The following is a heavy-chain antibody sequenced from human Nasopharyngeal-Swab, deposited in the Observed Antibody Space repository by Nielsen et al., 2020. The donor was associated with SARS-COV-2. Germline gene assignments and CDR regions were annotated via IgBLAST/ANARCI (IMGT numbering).Heavy chain of an antibody. V-gene: IGHV4-34*01. Sequence: SETLSLTCAVYGGSFSGYYWSWIRQPPGKGLEWIGEINHSGSTNYNPSLKSRVTISVDTPKNQFSLKLSSVAAADTAVYYCARQDYVFDYWGQGTLVTVSS. CDR2: INHSGST. CDR1: GGSFSGYY. J-gene: IGHJ4*02. D-gene: IGHD4-17*01. CDR3: ARQDYVFDY.